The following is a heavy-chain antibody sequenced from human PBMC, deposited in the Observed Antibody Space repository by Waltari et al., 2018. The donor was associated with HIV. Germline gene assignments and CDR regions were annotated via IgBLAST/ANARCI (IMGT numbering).Heavy chain of an antibody. CDR1: GGSISSYY. D-gene: IGHD3-22*01. Sequence: QVQLQESGPGLVKPSETLSLTCTVSGGSISSYYWSWIRQPPGKGLEWIGYIYYSGSTNSNPALKGRVTISVDTSKNQFSLKRSSVTAADTAVYYCARDYYDSSGSSYGMDVWGQGTTVTVSS. CDR3: ARDYYDSSGSSYGMDV. CDR2: IYYSGST. V-gene: IGHV4-59*01. J-gene: IGHJ6*02.